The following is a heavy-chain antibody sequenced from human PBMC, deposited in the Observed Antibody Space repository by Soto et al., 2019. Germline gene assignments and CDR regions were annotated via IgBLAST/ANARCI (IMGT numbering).Heavy chain of an antibody. Sequence: GGSLRLSCAASGFTFNNAWMSWVRQAPGKGLEWVGRIKSKTDGGATDYAAPVKGRFTISRDDSKNTLSLQMNSLITEDTAIYYCTTVPRYRSSWYDNWGRGTQVTVSS. CDR3: TTVPRYRSSWYDN. CDR2: IKSKTDGGAT. CDR1: GFTFNNAW. J-gene: IGHJ1*01. D-gene: IGHD6-13*01. V-gene: IGHV3-15*01.